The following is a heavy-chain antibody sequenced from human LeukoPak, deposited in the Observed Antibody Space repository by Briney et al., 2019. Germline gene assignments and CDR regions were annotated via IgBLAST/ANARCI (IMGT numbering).Heavy chain of an antibody. CDR2: FDPEDGET. J-gene: IGHJ6*02. Sequence: ASVKVSCKVSGYTLTELSMHWVRQAPGKGLEWMGGFDPEDGETIYAQKFQGRVTMTEDTSTDTAYMELSSLRSEDTAVYYCATVSRGTTGNYYYGMDVWAKGPRSPSP. D-gene: IGHD1-1*01. CDR1: GYTLTELS. V-gene: IGHV1-24*01. CDR3: ATVSRGTTGNYYYGMDV.